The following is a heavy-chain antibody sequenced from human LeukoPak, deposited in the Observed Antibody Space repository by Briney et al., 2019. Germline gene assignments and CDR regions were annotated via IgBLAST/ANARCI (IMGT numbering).Heavy chain of an antibody. V-gene: IGHV3-11*01. D-gene: IGHD2-2*01. Sequence: GGPLRLSCAACGFTFSDYYMSWIRQASGKGLEGVSYISCNGSTIYYADSVKGRFTISRDNAKNSLYLQMNSLRADDTAVYYCARDRVGYCSSTSCYNYYYGMDVWGQGTTVTVSS. CDR3: ARDRVGYCSSTSCYNYYYGMDV. J-gene: IGHJ6*02. CDR2: ISCNGSTI. CDR1: GFTFSDYY.